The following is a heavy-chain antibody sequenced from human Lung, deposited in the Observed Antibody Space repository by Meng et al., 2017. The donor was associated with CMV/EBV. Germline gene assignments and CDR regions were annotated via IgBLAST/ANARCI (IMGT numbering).Heavy chain of an antibody. CDR3: ARGRYELIWGLFDP. CDR1: EYTFTGYY. Sequence: SVASVKKLGASVNVSCKASEYTFTGYYIHWVRQSPGQELEWMGWINPNTVGTKYAQKFQGWFTLTRATSISTAYMELSRLRSDDTAVYYCARGRYELIWGLFDPWGQGTLVTVSS. D-gene: IGHD1-1*01. CDR2: INPNTVGT. J-gene: IGHJ5*02. V-gene: IGHV1-2*04.